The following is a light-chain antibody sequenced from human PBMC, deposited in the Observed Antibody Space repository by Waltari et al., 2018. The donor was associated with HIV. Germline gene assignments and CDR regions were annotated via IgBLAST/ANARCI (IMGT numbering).Light chain of an antibody. Sequence: DIHMTQFSYTLSAFLGVIVTSTCGASQSVGSWLAWYQHKTGNAPKHRIHKASVLESGVSSRCSGSGSETEFTLIIDSLEPDDFATYYCQQYNTDPSFGQGTRLEMK. CDR2: KAS. V-gene: IGKV1-5*03. J-gene: IGKJ5*01. CDR1: QSVGSW. CDR3: QQYNTDPS.